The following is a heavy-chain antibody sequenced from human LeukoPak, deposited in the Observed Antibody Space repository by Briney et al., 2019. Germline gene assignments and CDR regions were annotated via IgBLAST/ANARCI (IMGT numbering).Heavy chain of an antibody. V-gene: IGHV3-48*03. Sequence: PGGSLRLSCAASGFTFNTYEMSWVRQAPGKGLEWVSCVSSSGTTMYHADSVKGRFTISRDNAKNSLYLQMNSLRAEDTAAYYCARRYCSSASCLFDYWGQGTLVTVSS. J-gene: IGHJ4*02. CDR3: ARRYCSSASCLFDY. D-gene: IGHD2-2*01. CDR2: VSSSGTTM. CDR1: GFTFNTYE.